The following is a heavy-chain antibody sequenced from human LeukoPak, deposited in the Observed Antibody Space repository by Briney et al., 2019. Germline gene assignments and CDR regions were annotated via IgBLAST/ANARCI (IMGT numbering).Heavy chain of an antibody. CDR2: INSDGYST. V-gene: IGHV3-74*01. J-gene: IGHJ4*02. CDR3: ARDALAAGYRLEWYYFDY. Sequence: PGGSLRLSCAASGFTFSRYWMHWVRQAPGKGLVWVSRINSDGYSTTYADSVKGRFTISRDNAKNSLYLQMNSLRAEDTAVYYCARDALAAGYRLEWYYFDYWGPGTLVTVSS. D-gene: IGHD3-3*01. CDR1: GFTFSRYW.